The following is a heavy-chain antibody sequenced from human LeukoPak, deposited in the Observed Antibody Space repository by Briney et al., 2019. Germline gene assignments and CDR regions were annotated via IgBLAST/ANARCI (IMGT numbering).Heavy chain of an antibody. J-gene: IGHJ4*02. V-gene: IGHV3-30*18. CDR3: AKEALGGYSYGYWYYFDY. D-gene: IGHD5-18*01. CDR2: ISYDGSNK. Sequence: GGSLRLSCAASGFTFSSYGMHWVRQAPGKGLEWVAVISYDGSNKYYADSVKGRFTISRDNSKNTLYLQMNSLRAEDTAVYYCAKEALGGYSYGYWYYFDYGGQGTLVTVSS. CDR1: GFTFSSYG.